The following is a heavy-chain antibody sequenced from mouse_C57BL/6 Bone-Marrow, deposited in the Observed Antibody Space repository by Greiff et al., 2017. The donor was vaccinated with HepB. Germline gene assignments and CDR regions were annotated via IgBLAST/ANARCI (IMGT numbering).Heavy chain of an antibody. CDR2: IYPGSGST. J-gene: IGHJ3*01. CDR1: GYTFTSYW. D-gene: IGHD1-1*01. V-gene: IGHV1-55*01. CDR3: ARGVTTVVAKGFAY. Sequence: QVQLQQPGAELVKPGASVKMSCKASGYTFTSYWITWVKQRPGQGLEWIGDIYPGSGSTNYNEKFKSKATLTVDQSSSTAYMQLNSLTSEDSAVYYCARGVTTVVAKGFAYWGQGTLVTVSA.